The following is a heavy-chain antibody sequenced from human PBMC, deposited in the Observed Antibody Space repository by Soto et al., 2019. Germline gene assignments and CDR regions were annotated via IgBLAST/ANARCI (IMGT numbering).Heavy chain of an antibody. CDR1: GFTFSSYG. D-gene: IGHD3-16*02. CDR2: ISYDGSNK. V-gene: IGHV3-30*18. Sequence: QVQLVESGGGVVQPGRSLRLSCAASGFTFSSYGMHWVRQAPGKGLEWVAVISYDGSNKYYADSVKGRFTISRDNSKNTLYLQMNSLRAEDTAVYYCAKGVMITFGGVIGPNFDYWGQGTLVTVSS. CDR3: AKGVMITFGGVIGPNFDY. J-gene: IGHJ4*02.